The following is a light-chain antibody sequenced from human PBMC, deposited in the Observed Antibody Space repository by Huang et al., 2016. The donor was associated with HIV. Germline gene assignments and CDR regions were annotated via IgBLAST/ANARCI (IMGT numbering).Light chain of an antibody. J-gene: IGKJ2*01. CDR2: DTS. Sequence: DIVLTQSPATLSLSPGERVTLSCRASQSVGSYLAWYQQKPGQAPMLLIYDTSNRATGIPTRFSGSGSGTDFTLTISSLESEDFAVYYCQQRSNWPHTFGQGTRLEI. CDR3: QQRSNWPHT. CDR1: QSVGSY. V-gene: IGKV3-11*01.